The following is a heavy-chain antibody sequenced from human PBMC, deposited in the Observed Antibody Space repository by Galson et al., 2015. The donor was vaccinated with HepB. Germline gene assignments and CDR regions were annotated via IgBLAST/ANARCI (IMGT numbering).Heavy chain of an antibody. CDR2: ISSSSSYI. CDR3: AVGPILRRIVVVPAVTQRPGDV. Sequence: SLRLSCAASGFTFSSYSMNWVRQAPGKGLEWVSSISSSSSYIYYADSVKGRFTISRDNAKNSLYLQMNSLRAEDTAVYYCAVGPILRRIVVVPAVTQRPGDVWGKGTTVTVSS. D-gene: IGHD2-2*01. CDR1: GFTFSSYS. J-gene: IGHJ6*04. V-gene: IGHV3-21*01.